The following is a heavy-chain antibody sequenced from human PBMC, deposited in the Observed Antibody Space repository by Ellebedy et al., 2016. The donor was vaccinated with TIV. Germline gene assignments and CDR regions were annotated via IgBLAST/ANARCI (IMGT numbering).Heavy chain of an antibody. CDR3: ARGVDSTWHLDY. Sequence: GESLKISCAASGFTFSNYAMYWVRQAPGKGLEYVSAISSDGSSTYYADSVRGRFTISRDNSKNTLYLHMGGLTSEDMGVYYCARGVDSTWHLDYWGHGTLVTVSS. V-gene: IGHV3-64*02. CDR1: GFTFSNYA. D-gene: IGHD6-13*01. J-gene: IGHJ4*01. CDR2: ISSDGSST.